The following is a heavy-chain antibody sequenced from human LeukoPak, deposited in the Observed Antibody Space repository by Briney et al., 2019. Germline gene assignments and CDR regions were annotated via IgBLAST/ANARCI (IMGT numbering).Heavy chain of an antibody. CDR3: ARSPYSSSWYFDY. V-gene: IGHV3-74*01. J-gene: IGHJ4*02. CDR2: INSDGSST. Sequence: GGSLRLSCAASGFTFSSYWMHWVRQAPGKGLVWVSRINSDGSSTSYADSVKGRFTISRGNAKNTLYLQMNSLRAEDTAVYYCARSPYSSSWYFDYWGQGTLVTVSS. D-gene: IGHD6-13*01. CDR1: GFTFSSYW.